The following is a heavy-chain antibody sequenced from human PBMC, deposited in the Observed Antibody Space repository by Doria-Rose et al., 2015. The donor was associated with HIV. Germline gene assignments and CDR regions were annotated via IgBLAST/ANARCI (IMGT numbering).Heavy chain of an antibody. V-gene: IGHV1-69*02. CDR3: ASQWERSSFDY. D-gene: IGHD1-26*01. CDR2: IIPILDIV. CDR1: GGTFSSYT. J-gene: IGHJ4*02. Sequence: VQLVQSGSEVKKPVSSVKVSCKASGGTFSSYTISWVRQAPGQGLEWMGRIIPILDIVNYALRFQGRVTITADESTSTAYMELSSLRSEDTAIYYCASQWERSSFDYWGQGTLVTVSS.